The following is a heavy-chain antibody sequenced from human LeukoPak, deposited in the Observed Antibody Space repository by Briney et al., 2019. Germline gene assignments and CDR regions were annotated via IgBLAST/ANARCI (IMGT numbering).Heavy chain of an antibody. CDR1: GFTFSSYG. V-gene: IGHV4-34*01. CDR3: ARQGRYYDSSGYYPRMDV. J-gene: IGHJ6*04. Sequence: GSLRLSCAASGFTFSSYGMSWIRQPPGKGLEWIGEINHSGSTNYNPSLKSRVTISVDTSKNQFSLKLSSVTAADTAVYYCARQGRYYDSSGYYPRMDVWGKGTTVTISS. D-gene: IGHD3-22*01. CDR2: INHSGST.